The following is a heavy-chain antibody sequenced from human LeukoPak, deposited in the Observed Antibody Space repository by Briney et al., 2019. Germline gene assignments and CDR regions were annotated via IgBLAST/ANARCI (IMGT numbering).Heavy chain of an antibody. Sequence: PSETLSLTCTVSGGSISSYYWSWIRQPPGKGLEWIGYIYYSGSTNYNPSLKSRVTISVDTSKNQFSLKLSSVTAADTAVYYCAREFTMVRGVITYFDYWGQGTLVTVSS. D-gene: IGHD3-10*01. V-gene: IGHV4-59*12. CDR1: GGSISSYY. CDR2: IYYSGST. J-gene: IGHJ4*02. CDR3: AREFTMVRGVITYFDY.